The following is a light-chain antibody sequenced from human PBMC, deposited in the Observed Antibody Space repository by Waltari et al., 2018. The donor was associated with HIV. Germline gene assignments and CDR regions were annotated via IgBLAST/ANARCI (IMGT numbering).Light chain of an antibody. CDR2: KAN. V-gene: IGLV3-25*03. CDR3: QSADSSGTVV. J-gene: IGLJ2*01. CDR1: ALPNQY. Sequence: SYELTQPPSVSVSPGQTARITCSGDALPNQYAYWYKQKPGQAPVLVIYKANGRPSGIPERSSGSSSGTTVTLTISGVQAEDEADYYCQSADSSGTVVFGGGTKLTVL.